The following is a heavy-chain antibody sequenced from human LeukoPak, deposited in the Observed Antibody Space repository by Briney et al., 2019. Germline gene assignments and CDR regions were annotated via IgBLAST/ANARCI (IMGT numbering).Heavy chain of an antibody. D-gene: IGHD6-25*01. V-gene: IGHV3-48*03. CDR3: ARVAARVFSDY. CDR1: GFTFSTFE. CDR2: ISSSAGTI. J-gene: IGHJ4*02. Sequence: GGSLRLSCAASGFTFSTFEMNWLGQAPGKGLEWVSYISSSAGTIHYAASMKGRFTISRDNAKNSLYLQMDSLRAEDTAVYCCARVAARVFSDYWGQGTLVTVSS.